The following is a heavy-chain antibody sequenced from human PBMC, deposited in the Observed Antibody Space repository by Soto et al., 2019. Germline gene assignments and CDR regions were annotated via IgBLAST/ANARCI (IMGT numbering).Heavy chain of an antibody. D-gene: IGHD2-8*01. CDR3: ARHPFPGYIKAVCYPFDY. J-gene: IGHJ4*02. CDR1: GYSFTDYY. CDR2: INPSGGIT. V-gene: IGHV1-46*01. Sequence: QGQLVQSGAEVKKPGASVKVSCKASGYSFTDYYIHWVRQAPGQVLEWMGMINPSGGITDYAQKFLGRVTMTRDTSTGTVYMEMSSLRSEDTPVYYCARHPFPGYIKAVCYPFDYWGQRTLVTVSS.